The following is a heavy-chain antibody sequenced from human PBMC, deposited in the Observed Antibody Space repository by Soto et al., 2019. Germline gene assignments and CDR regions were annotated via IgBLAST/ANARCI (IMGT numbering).Heavy chain of an antibody. J-gene: IGHJ6*02. Sequence: PSETLSLTCAVYGGSFSGYYWSWIRQPPGKGLEWIGEILHGGSTIYSPSLKSRVTISVDTSKNQFSLELTSVTAADTAVYYCARDQGSDDFWSGYPAAAPYYYYGMDVWGQGTTVTVSS. CDR3: ARDQGSDDFWSGYPAAAPYYYYGMDV. CDR2: ILHGGST. V-gene: IGHV4-34*12. D-gene: IGHD3-3*01. CDR1: GGSFSGYY.